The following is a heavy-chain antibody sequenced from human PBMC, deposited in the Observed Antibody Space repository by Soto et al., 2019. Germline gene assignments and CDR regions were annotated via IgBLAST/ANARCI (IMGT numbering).Heavy chain of an antibody. Sequence: QVQLVQSGAEVKKPGASVKVSCKASGYTFTSYGISWVRQAPGQGLEWMGWVNAYNGNTNYAQKFQGRVTMTTDTATSTAYMGLRSLRADDTAVYYCAREAVSGRTGFDYWGQGTLVTVSS. CDR2: VNAYNGNT. CDR3: AREAVSGRTGFDY. V-gene: IGHV1-18*01. CDR1: GYTFTSYG. J-gene: IGHJ4*02. D-gene: IGHD6-19*01.